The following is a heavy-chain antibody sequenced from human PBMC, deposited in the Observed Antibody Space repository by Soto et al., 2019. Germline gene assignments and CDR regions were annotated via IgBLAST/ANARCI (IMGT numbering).Heavy chain of an antibody. CDR1: GFIFSSYG. CDR2: ISYDGSNK. V-gene: IGHV3-30*18. J-gene: IGHJ6*02. D-gene: IGHD3-9*01. CDR3: AKDRAFDDWSTFYYYGMDV. Sequence: QVQLVESGGGVVQPGRSLRLSCAASGFIFSSYGMHWVRQPPGKGLEWVAVISYDGSNKYYADSVKGRFTISRDNSKNXLXXKMNSLRAEDTAVYYCAKDRAFDDWSTFYYYGMDVWGQGTTVTVSS.